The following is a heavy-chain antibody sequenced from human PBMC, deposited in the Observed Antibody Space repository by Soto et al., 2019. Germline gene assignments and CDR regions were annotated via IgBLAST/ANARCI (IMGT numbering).Heavy chain of an antibody. D-gene: IGHD2-2*02. J-gene: IGHJ6*02. Sequence: ASVKVSCKAAGYTFTGYYMHWVRQAPGQGLEWMGWINSNSGGTNYAQKFQGRVTMTRDTSTSTAYMELSRLRSDDTAVYYCARATTTAYCSSTSCYIVHYGMDVWGQGTTVTVSS. CDR3: ARATTTAYCSSTSCYIVHYGMDV. CDR2: INSNSGGT. CDR1: GYTFTGYY. V-gene: IGHV1-2*02.